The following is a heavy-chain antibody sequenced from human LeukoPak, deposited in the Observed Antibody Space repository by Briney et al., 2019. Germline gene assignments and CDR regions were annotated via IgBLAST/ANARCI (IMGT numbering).Heavy chain of an antibody. CDR1: GYTLTELS. J-gene: IGHJ3*02. CDR2: FDPEDGET. D-gene: IGHD2-2*01. Sequence: ASVKVSCKVSGYTLTELSMHWVRQAPGKGLEWMGGFDPEDGETIYAQKFQGRVTMTTDTSTSTAYMELRSLRSDDTAVYYCARVQLENDAFDIWGQGTMVTVSS. V-gene: IGHV1-24*01. CDR3: ARVQLENDAFDI.